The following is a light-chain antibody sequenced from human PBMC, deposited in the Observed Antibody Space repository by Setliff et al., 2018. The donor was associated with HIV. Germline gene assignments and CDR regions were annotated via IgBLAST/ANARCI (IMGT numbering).Light chain of an antibody. CDR1: SSNIETNY. CDR3: AAWDNSLRIWV. V-gene: IGLV1-47*01. CDR2: RND. J-gene: IGLJ3*02. Sequence: QSALSQPPSASGTPGQRVTISCSGSSSNIETNYVYWYQQLPRTAPKLLIYRNDQRRSGAPDRFSGSKSATSASLAISGLRSEDEADYYCAAWDNSLRIWVFGGGTK.